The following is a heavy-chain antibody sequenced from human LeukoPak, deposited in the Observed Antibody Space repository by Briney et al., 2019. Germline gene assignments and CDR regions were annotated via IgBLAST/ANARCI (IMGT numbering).Heavy chain of an antibody. CDR2: ITSSSSSI. V-gene: IGHV3-48*01. J-gene: IGHJ4*02. CDR3: ARDNMGFDY. CDR1: GFTFNTYS. Sequence: GGSLRLSCAASGFTFNTYSMNWVRQAPGKGLEWVSYITSSSSSIYYADSVKGRFTISRDNAKDSLYLQMNSLRAEDTAVYYCARDNMGFDYWGQGTLVTVYS. D-gene: IGHD2/OR15-2a*01.